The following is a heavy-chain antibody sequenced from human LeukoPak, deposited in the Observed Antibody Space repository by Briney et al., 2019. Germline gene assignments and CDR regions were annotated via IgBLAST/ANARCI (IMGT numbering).Heavy chain of an antibody. D-gene: IGHD1-26*01. CDR3: ARDEGAKIAFAI. CDR2: IIPIFGTA. J-gene: IGHJ3*02. Sequence: SVKVSCKASGGTFSSYAISWVRQAPGQGLGWMGGIIPIFGTANYAQKFQGRVTINADKSTSTAYMELSSLRSEDTAVYYCARDEGAKIAFAIWGQGTMVTVSS. CDR1: GGTFSSYA. V-gene: IGHV1-69*06.